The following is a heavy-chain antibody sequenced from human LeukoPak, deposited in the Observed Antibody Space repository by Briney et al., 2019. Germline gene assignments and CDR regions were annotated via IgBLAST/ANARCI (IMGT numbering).Heavy chain of an antibody. CDR2: INPSGGST. CDR1: GYTLTSYY. J-gene: IGHJ6*03. D-gene: IGHD2-2*03. CDR3: ARSPVDIVVVPAAPYYYMDV. Sequence: ASVKVSCKASGYTLTSYYMHWVRQAPGQGLEWMGIINPSGGSTSYAQKFQGRVTMTRDMSTSTVYMELSSLRSEDTAVYYCARSPVDIVVVPAAPYYYMDVWGKGTTVTVSS. V-gene: IGHV1-46*01.